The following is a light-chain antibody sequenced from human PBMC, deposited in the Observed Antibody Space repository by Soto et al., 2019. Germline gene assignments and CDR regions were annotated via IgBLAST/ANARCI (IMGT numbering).Light chain of an antibody. CDR3: QQYCSSPVG. J-gene: IGKJ3*01. CDR2: ASS. V-gene: IGKV3-20*01. CDR1: QSVATRC. Sequence: IVLTQSPGTLSLSPGERATLSCRASQSVATRCLAWYQQKPGQAPRLLMYASSSRAAGIPDRFSGSGSGTDFTLTIGRLEPEDFAVYYCQQYCSSPVGVGPGTKVDIK.